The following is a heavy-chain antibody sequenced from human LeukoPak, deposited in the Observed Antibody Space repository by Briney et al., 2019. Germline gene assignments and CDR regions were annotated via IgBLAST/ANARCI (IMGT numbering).Heavy chain of an antibody. Sequence: GGSLRLSCAASGFTFSSYAMHWVRQAPGKGLEWGAVISYDGSNKYYADSVKGRFTISRDNSKNTLYLQMNSLRAEDTAVYYCARGIAVAVYFDYWGQGTLVTVSS. V-gene: IGHV3-30*04. J-gene: IGHJ4*02. CDR2: ISYDGSNK. CDR3: ARGIAVAVYFDY. CDR1: GFTFSSYA. D-gene: IGHD6-19*01.